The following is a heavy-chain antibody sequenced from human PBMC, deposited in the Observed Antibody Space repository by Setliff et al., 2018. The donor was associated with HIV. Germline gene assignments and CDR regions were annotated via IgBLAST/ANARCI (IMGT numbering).Heavy chain of an antibody. CDR1: GGLITNDGYY. CDR2: IYFNGKT. J-gene: IGHJ1*01. Sequence: SETLSLTCTVSGGLITNDGYYWTWIRQHPEKGLEWIGYIYFNGKTYYNPSLGGRATMSVGTSKNQFSPMLSSVTAADTAVYYCARDMHANINAQDVWGQGTLVTVSS. CDR3: ARDMHANINAQDV. D-gene: IGHD2-8*01. V-gene: IGHV4-31*03.